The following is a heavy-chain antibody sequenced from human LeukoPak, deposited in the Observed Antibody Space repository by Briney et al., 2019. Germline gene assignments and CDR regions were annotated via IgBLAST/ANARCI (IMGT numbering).Heavy chain of an antibody. V-gene: IGHV3-30*04. CDR2: ISYDGSNK. D-gene: IGHD3-10*01. CDR3: ARDNGITMVRGGFDY. CDR1: GFTFSSYA. J-gene: IGHJ4*02. Sequence: GGSLRLSCAASGFTFSSYAMHWVRQAPGKGLEWVAVISYDGSNKYYAVSVKGRFTISRDNSKNTLYLQMNSLRAEDTAVYYCARDNGITMVRGGFDYWGQGTLVTVSS.